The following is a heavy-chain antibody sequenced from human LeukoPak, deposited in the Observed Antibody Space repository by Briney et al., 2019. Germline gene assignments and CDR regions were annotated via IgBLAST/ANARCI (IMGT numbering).Heavy chain of an antibody. CDR3: ARDCPVTTGGNGNWFDP. Sequence: PSETLSLTCTVSGGSISSSSYYWGWIRQPPGKGLEWVGSIYYSGSTYYNPSLKSRVTISVDTSKNQFSLKLSSVTAADTAVYYCARDCPVTTGGNGNWFDPWGQGTLVTVSS. V-gene: IGHV4-39*07. CDR2: IYYSGST. D-gene: IGHD4-17*01. CDR1: GGSISSSSYY. J-gene: IGHJ5*02.